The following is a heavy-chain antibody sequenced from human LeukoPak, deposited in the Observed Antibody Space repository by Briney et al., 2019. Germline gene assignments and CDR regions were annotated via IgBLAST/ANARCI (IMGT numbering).Heavy chain of an antibody. CDR3: ARVSDSDDYVWGSYRYPLFDY. J-gene: IGHJ4*02. CDR2: IYYSGST. D-gene: IGHD3-16*02. CDR1: GGSISSSSYY. V-gene: IGHV4-39*07. Sequence: SETLSLTGTVSGGSISSSSYYWGWIRQPPGKGLEWIGSIYYSGSTYYNPSLKSRVTISVDTSKNQFSLKLSSVTAADTAVYYCARVSDSDDYVWGSYRYPLFDYWGQGTLVTVSS.